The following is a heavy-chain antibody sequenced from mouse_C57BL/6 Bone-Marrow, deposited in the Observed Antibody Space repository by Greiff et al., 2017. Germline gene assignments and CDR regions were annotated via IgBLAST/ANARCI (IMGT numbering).Heavy chain of an antibody. V-gene: IGHV1-75*01. CDR1: GYTFTDYY. CDR3: ASVVAKGYWYFDV. J-gene: IGHJ1*03. Sequence: QVQLQQSGPELVKPGASVKISCKASGYTFTDYYINWVKQRPGQGLEWIGWIFPGSGSTYYNEKFKGKATLTVDKSSSTAYMLLSSLTSEDSAVYFCASVVAKGYWYFDVWGTGTTVTVSS. D-gene: IGHD1-1*01. CDR2: IFPGSGST.